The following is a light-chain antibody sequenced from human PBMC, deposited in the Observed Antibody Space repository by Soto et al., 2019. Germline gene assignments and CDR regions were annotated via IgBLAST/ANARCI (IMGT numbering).Light chain of an antibody. CDR1: QSVSSSS. CDR3: QQRSNWPGT. V-gene: IGKV3D-20*02. J-gene: IGKJ1*01. Sequence: EIVLTQSPGTLSLSPGERSSLSCRASQSVSSSSLAWYQQKPGQAPRLLIYDASNRATGIPVRFSGGGSGTDFTLTISSLEPEDFAVYYCQQRSNWPGTVGQGTKVDIK. CDR2: DAS.